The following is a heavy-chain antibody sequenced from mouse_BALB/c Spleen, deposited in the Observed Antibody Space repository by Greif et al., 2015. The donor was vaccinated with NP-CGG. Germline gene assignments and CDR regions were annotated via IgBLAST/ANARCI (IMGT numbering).Heavy chain of an antibody. V-gene: IGHV1-84*02. CDR3: TRRTGTEAMDY. CDR2: IYPGSGNT. J-gene: IGHJ4*01. Sequence: QVQLQQSGPELVKPGASVKISCKASGYTFTDYYINWVKQKPGQGLEWIGWIYPGSGNTKYNEKFKGKATLTVDTSSXTAYMQFSSLTSEDTAVYFCTRRTGTEAMDYWGQGTSVTVSS. D-gene: IGHD4-1*01. CDR1: GYTFTDYY.